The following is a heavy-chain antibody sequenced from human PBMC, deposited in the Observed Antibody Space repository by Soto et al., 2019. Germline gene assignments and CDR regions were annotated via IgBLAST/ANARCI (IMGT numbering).Heavy chain of an antibody. CDR1: GFSFSTYG. D-gene: IGHD6-6*01. CDR2: ISDDGSIK. V-gene: IGHV3-30*18. CDR3: AKVVRADTTSSNFYYYSGMDV. J-gene: IGHJ6*02. Sequence: VGSLRLSCAASGFSFSTYGMHWVRQAPGKGLEWMAVISDDGSIKYYADSVKGRFTISRDNSKDTLFLQMNSLRGEDTAVYYCAKVVRADTTSSNFYYYSGMDVWGQGTTVTVSS.